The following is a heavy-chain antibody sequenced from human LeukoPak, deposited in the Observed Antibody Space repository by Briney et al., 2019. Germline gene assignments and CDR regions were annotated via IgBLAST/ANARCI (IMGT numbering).Heavy chain of an antibody. CDR2: IYYSGST. CDR1: GGSISSYY. V-gene: IGHV4-59*12. J-gene: IGHJ3*02. D-gene: IGHD3-10*01. Sequence: SETLSLTCTVSGGSISSYYWSWIRQPPGKGLEWIGYIYYSGSTNYNPSLKSRVTISVDTSKNQFSLKLSSVTAADTAVYYCARLRRITMVRGVIITAFDIWGQGTMVTVSS. CDR3: ARLRRITMVRGVIITAFDI.